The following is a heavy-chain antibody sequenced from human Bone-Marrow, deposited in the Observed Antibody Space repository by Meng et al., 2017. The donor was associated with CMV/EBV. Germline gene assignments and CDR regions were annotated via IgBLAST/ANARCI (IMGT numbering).Heavy chain of an antibody. Sequence: SETLSLTCTVSGGSVSSGSYYWSWIRQPPGKGLEWIGYIYYSGSTNYNPSLKSRVTISVDTSKNQFSLKLSSVTAADTAVYYCAREGADRALDYWGQGTLVTVSS. CDR2: IYYSGST. CDR1: GGSVSSGSYY. V-gene: IGHV4-61*01. J-gene: IGHJ4*02. CDR3: AREGADRALDY. D-gene: IGHD3-16*01.